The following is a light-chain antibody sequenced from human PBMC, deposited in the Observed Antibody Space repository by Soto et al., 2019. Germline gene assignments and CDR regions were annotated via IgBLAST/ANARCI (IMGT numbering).Light chain of an antibody. V-gene: IGKV3-20*01. J-gene: IGKJ2*01. CDR2: GTS. CDR1: QSVATQF. CDR3: QQYTSSSGYT. Sequence: DIVLTQSPGTLSLSPGERATLSCRASQSVATQFFTWSQQRPGQAPRVLIYGTSTRATGIPDRFSGSGSGTDFTLTISRLEPEDFAVYYCQQYTSSSGYTFGQGTKPEIK.